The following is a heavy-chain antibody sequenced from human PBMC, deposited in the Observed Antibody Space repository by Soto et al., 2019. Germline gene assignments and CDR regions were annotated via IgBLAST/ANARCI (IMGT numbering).Heavy chain of an antibody. CDR3: ATRIGNIGWYWLDT. J-gene: IGHJ5*02. Sequence: SVKVSCKASGFTFTSSAVQWVRQARGQRLEWIGWIVVGSGNTNYAQKFQERVTITRDMSTSTAYMEVRSPTSDDTAVYYCATRIGNIGWYWLDTWGQGTLVTVSS. CDR2: IVVGSGNT. V-gene: IGHV1-58*01. D-gene: IGHD6-19*01. CDR1: GFTFTSSA.